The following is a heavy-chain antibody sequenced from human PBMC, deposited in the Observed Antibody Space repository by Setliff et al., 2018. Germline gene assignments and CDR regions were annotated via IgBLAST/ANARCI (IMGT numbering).Heavy chain of an antibody. CDR2: ISPGGST. V-gene: IGHV4-34*01. J-gene: IGHJ4*02. CDR1: GGGGSFSAYY. Sequence: SETLSLTCGVSGGGGSFSAYYWSWIRQPPGKGLEWIGEISPGGSTIYNPSLRSRVTMSVDTAKNRFSLNLTSVTAADTAVYYCATSGFCSAGSCYSFDDWGQGALVTVAS. CDR3: ATSGFCSAGSCYSFDD. D-gene: IGHD6-19*01.